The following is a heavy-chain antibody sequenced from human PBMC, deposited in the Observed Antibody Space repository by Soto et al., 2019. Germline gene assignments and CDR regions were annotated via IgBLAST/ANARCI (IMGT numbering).Heavy chain of an antibody. CDR2: IWYDGSNK. V-gene: IGHV3-33*01. CDR1: GFTFSSYG. CDR3: ARDPTTVVYYGMDV. Sequence: QVQLVESGGGVVQPGRSLRLSCAASGFTFSSYGMHWVRQAPAKGLEWVAVIWYDGSNKYYADSVKGRFTISRDNSKNRLYLQMNSLRAEDTAVYYCARDPTTVVYYGMDVWGQGTTVTVSS. J-gene: IGHJ6*02. D-gene: IGHD4-17*01.